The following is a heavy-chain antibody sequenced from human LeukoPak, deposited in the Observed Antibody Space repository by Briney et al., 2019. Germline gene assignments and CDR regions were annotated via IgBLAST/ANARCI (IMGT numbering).Heavy chain of an antibody. Sequence: ESGPALVKPTQTLTLTCTFSGFSLSTRGMRVSWIRQPPGKALEWLARIDWDDDKFYSTSLKTRLTISKDTSKNQVVLTMTNMDPVDTAIYYCARRTSSSFYFDYWGQGTLVTVSS. CDR3: ARRTSSSFYFDY. J-gene: IGHJ4*02. CDR1: GFSLSTRGMR. CDR2: IDWDDDK. D-gene: IGHD6-6*01. V-gene: IGHV2-70*04.